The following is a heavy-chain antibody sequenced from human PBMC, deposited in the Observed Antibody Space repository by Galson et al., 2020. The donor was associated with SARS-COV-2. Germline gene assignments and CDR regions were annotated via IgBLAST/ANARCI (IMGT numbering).Heavy chain of an antibody. J-gene: IGHJ4*02. CDR2: IFYSGST. Sequence: PSETLSLTCTVSGGSITSVGYHWTWVRHHPRKGLEWIGYIFYSGSTSYNPSLRGRIDISRDTSKNQFSLKLNSVTAADTAVYYCARGSSTVATYFDSWGQGTLVPVST. CDR1: GGSITSVGYH. V-gene: IGHV4-31*03. CDR3: ARGSSTVATYFDS. D-gene: IGHD4-17*01.